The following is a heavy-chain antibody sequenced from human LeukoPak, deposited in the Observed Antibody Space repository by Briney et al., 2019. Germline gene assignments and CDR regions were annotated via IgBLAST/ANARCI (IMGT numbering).Heavy chain of an antibody. D-gene: IGHD1-1*01. J-gene: IGHJ4*02. Sequence: PGGSLRLSCAVSGFTFNNAWMSWVRQAPGKGLEWLDRIKSKADGGATDYAAPVKVRFTISRDDSRNMVYLEMNSLKTEDTAVYYCSTGYGTNDFWGQGTLVTVSS. V-gene: IGHV3-15*01. CDR3: STGYGTNDF. CDR2: IKSKADGGAT. CDR1: GFTFNNAW.